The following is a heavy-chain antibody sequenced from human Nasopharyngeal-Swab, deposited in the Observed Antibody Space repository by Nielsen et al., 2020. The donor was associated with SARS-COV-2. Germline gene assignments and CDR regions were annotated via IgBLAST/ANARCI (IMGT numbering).Heavy chain of an antibody. Sequence: SETLSLTCTVSGGSTSSYYWSWIRQPPGKGLEGIGRIYTSGSTNYNPSLKSRVTMSVDTSKNQFSLKLSSVTAADTAVYYCARGADYYDFWSGYPSGMDVWGQGTTVTVSS. V-gene: IGHV4-4*07. J-gene: IGHJ6*02. CDR1: GGSTSSYY. CDR2: IYTSGST. CDR3: ARGADYYDFWSGYPSGMDV. D-gene: IGHD3-3*01.